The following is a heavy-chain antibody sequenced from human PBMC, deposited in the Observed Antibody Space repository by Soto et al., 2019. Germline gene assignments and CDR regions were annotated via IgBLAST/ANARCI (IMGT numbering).Heavy chain of an antibody. CDR3: ARWGTTGGLDV. V-gene: IGHV3-30*19. D-gene: IGHD3-16*01. CDR1: GFTFRSYV. CDR2: TSYDGSDK. Sequence: QVQLVESGGGVFQPGTSLKVSCAGSGFTFRSYVIHWVRQAPGKGLEWVALTSYDGSDKYYGDSVRGRFTISRDNSRNTVDLQMDSLRLEDTALYYCARWGTTGGLDVWGQGTLVSVSS. J-gene: IGHJ1*01.